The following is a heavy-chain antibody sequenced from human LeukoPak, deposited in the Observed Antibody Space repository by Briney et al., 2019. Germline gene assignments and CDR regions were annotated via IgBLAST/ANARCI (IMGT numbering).Heavy chain of an antibody. J-gene: IGHJ4*02. D-gene: IGHD3-22*01. V-gene: IGHV3-66*04. Sequence: GGSLRLSCAASGFTVSSNYMSWVRQAPGKGLGWVSVIYSGGSTYYADSVKGRFTISRDNSKNTLHLQMNSLRAEDTAVYYCARHHGLSYYDSSGYYSYWGQGTLVTVSS. CDR3: ARHHGLSYYDSSGYYSY. CDR2: IYSGGST. CDR1: GFTVSSNY.